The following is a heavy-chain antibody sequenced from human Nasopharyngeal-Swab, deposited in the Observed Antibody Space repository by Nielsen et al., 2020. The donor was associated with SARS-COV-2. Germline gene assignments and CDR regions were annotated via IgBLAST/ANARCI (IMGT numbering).Heavy chain of an antibody. J-gene: IGHJ6*03. Sequence: WIRQPPGKGPEWIAEINHSGSTNYNPSLKGRVTLSVDTSMNQVSLEVSSVTAADTAVYYCARGLSGIVPAPILGLGPYYYYYMDVWGKGTTVTVSS. CDR2: INHSGST. CDR3: ARGLSGIVPAPILGLGPYYYYYMDV. V-gene: IGHV4-34*01. D-gene: IGHD2-2*01.